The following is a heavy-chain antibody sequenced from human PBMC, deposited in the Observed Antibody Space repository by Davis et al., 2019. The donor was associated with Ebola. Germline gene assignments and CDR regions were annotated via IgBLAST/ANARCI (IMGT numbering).Heavy chain of an antibody. CDR1: GFTFSSYS. CDR2: ISSSSSYI. Sequence: GGSLRLSCAASGFTFSSYSMNWVRQAPGKGLEWVSSISSSSSYIYYADSVKGRFTISRDNAKNSLYLQMNSLRAEDTAVYYCARDLTTVTTPTQLLYYYYGMDVWGQGTTVTVSS. CDR3: ARDLTTVTTPTQLLYYYYGMDV. J-gene: IGHJ6*02. V-gene: IGHV3-21*01. D-gene: IGHD4-17*01.